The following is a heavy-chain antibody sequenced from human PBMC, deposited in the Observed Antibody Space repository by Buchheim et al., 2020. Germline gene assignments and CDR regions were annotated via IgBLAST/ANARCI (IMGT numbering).Heavy chain of an antibody. CDR3: ARRGGPVIASAGSNWYFDP. J-gene: IGHJ2*01. CDR2: ITSSGGAI. Sequence: EVQLVESGGGSVQPGGSLRLSCAASGFTFSSYSMNWVRQAPGRGLEWLSYITSSGGAIYYADSVRGRFTISRDSAKNSLYLQMNSLTAEDTAVYYCARRGGPVIASAGSNWYFDPWGRGTL. V-gene: IGHV3-48*01. D-gene: IGHD6-13*01. CDR1: GFTFSSYS.